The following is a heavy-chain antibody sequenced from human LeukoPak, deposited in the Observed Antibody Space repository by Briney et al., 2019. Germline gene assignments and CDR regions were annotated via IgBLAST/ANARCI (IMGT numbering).Heavy chain of an antibody. Sequence: PSETLSLTCSVSGRSNNHHAYYWDWIREPPEQGLEWIGTVYYTGNTYYNPSLRSRVNISVDTSKNQFSLHLDSVTAADTAVYFCARLAALAGHRGAFDFWGQGTMVTVSS. J-gene: IGHJ3*01. D-gene: IGHD6-19*01. CDR3: ARLAALAGHRGAFDF. V-gene: IGHV4-39*01. CDR2: VYYTGNT. CDR1: GRSNNHHAYY.